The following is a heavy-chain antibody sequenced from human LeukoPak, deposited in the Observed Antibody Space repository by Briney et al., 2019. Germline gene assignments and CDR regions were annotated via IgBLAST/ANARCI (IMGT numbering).Heavy chain of an antibody. V-gene: IGHV1-69*01. Sequence: GASVKVSCKSSGGTFSSYAISWVRPAPGQGLEWMGGIIPIFGTANNAQKFQGRVTITADESTSTAYMELSSLRSEDTAVYYCARHSGSYSAADYWGQGTLVTVSS. CDR1: GGTFSSYA. CDR2: IIPIFGTA. J-gene: IGHJ4*02. CDR3: ARHSGSYSAADY. D-gene: IGHD1-26*01.